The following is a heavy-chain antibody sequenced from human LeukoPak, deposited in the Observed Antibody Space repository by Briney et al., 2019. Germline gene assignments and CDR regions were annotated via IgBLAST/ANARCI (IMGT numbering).Heavy chain of an antibody. CDR3: ARWDKSFYCSSTSCPDY. CDR2: ISSSSSTI. Sequence: GGSLRLSCAASGFTFISYSMNWVCQAPGKGLEWVSYISSSSSTIYYADSVKGRFTISRDNAKNSLYLQMNSLRAEDTAVYYCARWDKSFYCSSTSCPDYWGQGTLVTVSS. CDR1: GFTFISYS. D-gene: IGHD2-2*01. V-gene: IGHV3-48*01. J-gene: IGHJ4*02.